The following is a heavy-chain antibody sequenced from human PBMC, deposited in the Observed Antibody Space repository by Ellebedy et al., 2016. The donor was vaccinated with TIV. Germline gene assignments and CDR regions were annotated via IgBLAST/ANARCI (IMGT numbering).Heavy chain of an antibody. CDR1: GGSISSYY. Sequence: SETLSLXXTVSGGSISSYYWSWIRQPAGKGLEWIGRIYTSGSTNYNPSLKSRVTMSVDTSKNQFSLKLSSVTAADTAVYYCATKLWFGELPYDYWGQGTLVTVSS. J-gene: IGHJ4*02. CDR2: IYTSGST. CDR3: ATKLWFGELPYDY. D-gene: IGHD3-10*01. V-gene: IGHV4-4*07.